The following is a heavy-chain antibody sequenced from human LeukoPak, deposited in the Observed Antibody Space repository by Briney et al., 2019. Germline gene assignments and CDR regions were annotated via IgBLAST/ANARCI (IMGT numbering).Heavy chain of an antibody. CDR1: GFTFSSYW. V-gene: IGHV3-74*01. CDR3: ARAPQEQWLVPTDSDY. CDR2: INSDGSST. D-gene: IGHD6-19*01. J-gene: IGHJ4*02. Sequence: GGSLRLSCAASGFTFSSYWMHWVRQAPGKGLVWVSRINSDGSSTSYADSVKGRFTISRDNAKNTLYLQMNSLRAEDTAVYYCARAPQEQWLVPTDSDYWGQGTLVTVSS.